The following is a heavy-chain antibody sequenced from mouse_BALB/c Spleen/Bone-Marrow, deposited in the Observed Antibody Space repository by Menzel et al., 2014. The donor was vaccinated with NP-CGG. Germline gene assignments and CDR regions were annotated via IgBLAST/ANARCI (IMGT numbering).Heavy chain of an antibody. CDR1: GFNIKDTY. CDR2: IDPANGNT. J-gene: IGHJ4*01. V-gene: IGHV14-3*02. CDR3: ARWEYYAMDY. D-gene: IGHD4-1*01. Sequence: EVKLMESGAEFVKPGASVKLSCTASGFNIKDTYMHWVKQRPEQGLEWIGRIDPANGNTKYDPKFQGKATIRADTSSNTAYLQLSSLTSEDTAVYYCARWEYYAMDYWGQGTSVTISS.